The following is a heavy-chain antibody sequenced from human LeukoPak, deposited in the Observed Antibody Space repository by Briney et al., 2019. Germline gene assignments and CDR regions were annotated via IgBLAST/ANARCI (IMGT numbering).Heavy chain of an antibody. CDR3: ARVRYYYGSGKYYFDY. CDR2: ISAYNGNT. J-gene: IGHJ4*02. D-gene: IGHD3-10*01. Sequence: ASVKVSCKASGYTFTSYGISWVRQAPGQGLEWMGWISAYNGNTNYAQKLQGRVTMTTDTSTSTAYMELRSLRSDDTAVYYCARVRYYYGSGKYYFDYWGQGTLVTASS. V-gene: IGHV1-18*01. CDR1: GYTFTSYG.